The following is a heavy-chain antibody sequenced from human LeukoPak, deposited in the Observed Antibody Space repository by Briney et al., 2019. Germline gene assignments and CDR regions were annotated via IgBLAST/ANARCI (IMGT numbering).Heavy chain of an antibody. Sequence: PGGSLRLSCAASGFTFSDYWMHWVRHTPGEGLVWVGRIKGNGNNINYAGSVKGRFTISRDNVKNMLYLQMNSLRVEDTAVYYGANHTFSWEVFDMGSEGTMVTVSS. V-gene: IGHV3-74*01. D-gene: IGHD3-16*01. CDR1: GFTFSDYW. J-gene: IGHJ3*02. CDR2: IKGNGNNI. CDR3: ANHTFSWEVFDM.